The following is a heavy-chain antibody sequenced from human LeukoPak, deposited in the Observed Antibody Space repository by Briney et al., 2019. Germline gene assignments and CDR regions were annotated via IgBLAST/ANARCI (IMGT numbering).Heavy chain of an antibody. D-gene: IGHD6-6*01. CDR3: AKFTYTSSSRAFDY. CDR1: GFSFSSYC. V-gene: IGHV3-23*01. CDR2: ISSSGVNT. Sequence: RGSLRLSCAASGFSFSSYCMTWVRQAPGKGLEWVSSISSSGVNTYLADSVQGRFTISRDNSKNTLYLQMNTLRVEDTAVYFCAKFTYTSSSRAFDYWGQGTLVTVSS. J-gene: IGHJ4*02.